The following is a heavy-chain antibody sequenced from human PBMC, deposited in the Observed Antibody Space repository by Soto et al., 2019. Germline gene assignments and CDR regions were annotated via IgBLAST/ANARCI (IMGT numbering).Heavy chain of an antibody. J-gene: IGHJ4*02. CDR2: IYWDDDK. D-gene: IGHD2-8*02. Sequence: QITLKESGPTLVKPTQTLTLTCTFSGFSLSTSGMSVGWIRQPPGKALECLALIYWDDDKRYSPSLRSRVTITKDTTKNQVVFTMTNIDFVDTTTYYCARRRGTGSGSIDYWGQGTLVTVSS. V-gene: IGHV2-5*02. CDR3: ARRRGTGSGSIDY. CDR1: GFSLSTSGMS.